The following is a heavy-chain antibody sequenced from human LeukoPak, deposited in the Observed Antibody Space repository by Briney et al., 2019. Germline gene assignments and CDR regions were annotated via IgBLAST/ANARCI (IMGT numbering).Heavy chain of an antibody. Sequence: GGSLRLSCAASGFTFSSYGMNWVRQAPGKGLQWVSYISSSSSTIYYADSVKGRFTISRDNAKNSLYLQMNSLRAEDTAVYYCARALWFGETFPAYWGQGTLVTVSS. D-gene: IGHD3-10*01. J-gene: IGHJ4*02. CDR1: GFTFSSYG. CDR2: ISSSSSTI. CDR3: ARALWFGETFPAY. V-gene: IGHV3-48*01.